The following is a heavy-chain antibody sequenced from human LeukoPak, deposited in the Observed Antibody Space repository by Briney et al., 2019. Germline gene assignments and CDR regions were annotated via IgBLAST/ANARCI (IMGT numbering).Heavy chain of an antibody. CDR2: IHYSGST. D-gene: IGHD3-22*01. V-gene: IGHV4-39*01. CDR1: GDSISSSSHY. Sequence: PSETLSLTCTVSGDSISSSSHYWGWIRQPPGKGLEWIGSIHYSGSTYYNPSLKSRVSISVDTSKNQFSLKLRSVTAADTAVYYCSRDRGGGTRITTIVVAWGQGALVTVSP. CDR3: SRDRGGGTRITTIVVA. J-gene: IGHJ5*02.